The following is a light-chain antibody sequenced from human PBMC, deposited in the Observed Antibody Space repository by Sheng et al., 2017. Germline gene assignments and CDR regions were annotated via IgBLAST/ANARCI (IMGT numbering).Light chain of an antibody. Sequence: EIVMTQSPATLSVSPGERATLSCRASQSVSSNLAWYQQKPGQAPRLLIYGASTRATGIPARFSGSGSGTEFTLTISSLQSEDSAIFYXQQYSKWPTFGQGTKVEI. V-gene: IGKV3-15*01. J-gene: IGKJ1*01. CDR2: GAS. CDR3: QQYSKWPT. CDR1: QSVSSN.